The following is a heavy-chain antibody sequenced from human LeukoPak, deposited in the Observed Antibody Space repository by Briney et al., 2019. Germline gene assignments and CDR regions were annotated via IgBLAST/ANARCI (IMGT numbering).Heavy chain of an antibody. CDR3: ARDPYDSSGYDWFDP. V-gene: IGHV3-7*01. Sequence: GGSLRLSCAASGFTFSSYWMSWVRQAPGKGLEWVANIKQDGSEKYYVDSVKGRFTVSRDNAKNSLYLQMNSLRAEDTAVYYCARDPYDSSGYDWFDPWGQGTLVTVSS. CDR1: GFTFSSYW. D-gene: IGHD3-22*01. J-gene: IGHJ5*02. CDR2: IKQDGSEK.